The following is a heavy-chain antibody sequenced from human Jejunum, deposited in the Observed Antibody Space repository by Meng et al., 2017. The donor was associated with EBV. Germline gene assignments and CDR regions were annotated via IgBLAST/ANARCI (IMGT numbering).Heavy chain of an antibody. Sequence: QPHLQESGTGLVKPSDTLSLTCTVSGGSVNSGNVYWSWIRQPPGKGLEWIGYIYYSGSTNYIPSLKSRVTISLDTSKNQFSLKLSSVTAADTAVYYCAGLRYSGYDRAFDYWGQGALVTVSS. J-gene: IGHJ4*02. V-gene: IGHV4-61*01. CDR3: AGLRYSGYDRAFDY. CDR2: IYYSGST. CDR1: GGSVNSGNVY. D-gene: IGHD5-12*01.